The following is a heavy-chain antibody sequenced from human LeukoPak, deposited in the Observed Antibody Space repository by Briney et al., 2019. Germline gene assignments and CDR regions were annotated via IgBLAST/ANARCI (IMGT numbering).Heavy chain of an antibody. CDR1: GGTFSSYA. V-gene: IGHV1-69*04. Sequence: ASVKVSCKASGGTFSSYAISWVRQAPGQGLEWMGRIIPILGIANYAQKFQGRVTITADKSTSTAYIELSSLRSEDTAVYYCARDGPYGGHDYWGQGTLVTVSS. D-gene: IGHD4/OR15-4a*01. CDR3: ARDGPYGGHDY. CDR2: IIPILGIA. J-gene: IGHJ4*02.